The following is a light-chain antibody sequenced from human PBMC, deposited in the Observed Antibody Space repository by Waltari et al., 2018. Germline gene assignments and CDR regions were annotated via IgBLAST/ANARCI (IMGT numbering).Light chain of an antibody. Sequence: DIQMTQSPSSVSASVGDRVTITCRASQGISTWLAWYQQKPGKAPQLLIYAASTLQSGVPLRFSGSGSGTDFTLTISNLQPEDFATYYCQQGSIFPRTFGQGTKVEIQ. V-gene: IGKV1-12*01. CDR3: QQGSIFPRT. J-gene: IGKJ1*01. CDR1: QGISTW. CDR2: AAS.